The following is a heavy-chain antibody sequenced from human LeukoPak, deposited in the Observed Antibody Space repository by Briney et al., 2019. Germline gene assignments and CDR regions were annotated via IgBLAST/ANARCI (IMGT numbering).Heavy chain of an antibody. V-gene: IGHV3-21*01. J-gene: IGHJ4*02. Sequence: PGGSLRLSCAASGFTFSSYSMNWVRQAPGKGLEWVSYISSSDSYIYYADSVKGRFTISRDNAKNSLYLQMNSLRAEDTAVYYCARELTFDYWGQATLVTVSS. CDR1: GFTFSSYS. D-gene: IGHD2/OR15-2a*01. CDR2: ISSSDSYI. CDR3: ARELTFDY.